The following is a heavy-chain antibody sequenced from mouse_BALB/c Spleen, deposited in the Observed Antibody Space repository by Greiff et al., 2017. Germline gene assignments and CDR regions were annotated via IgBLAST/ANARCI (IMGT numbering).Heavy chain of an antibody. J-gene: IGHJ2*01. V-gene: IGHV5-6*02. D-gene: IGHD1-1*01. CDR3: ARHETTVVATDRYFDY. CDR1: GFTFSSYG. Sequence: EVMLVESGGDLVKPGGSLKLSCAASGFTFSSYGMSWVRQTPDKRLEWVATISSGGSYTYYPDSVKGRFTISRDNAKNTLYLQMSSLKSEDTAMYYCARHETTVVATDRYFDYWGQGTTLTVSP. CDR2: ISSGGSYT.